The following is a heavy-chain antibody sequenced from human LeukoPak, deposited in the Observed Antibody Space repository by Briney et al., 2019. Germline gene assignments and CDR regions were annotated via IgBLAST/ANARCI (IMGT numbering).Heavy chain of an antibody. CDR1: GFTFSTYA. CDR3: AKGGVVYSSPQDF. D-gene: IGHD6-19*01. CDR2: ISGAGHTT. Sequence: GGSLRLSCAASGFTFSTYAMHWVRQAPGKGLEWVSSISGAGHTTYYADSGKGRFTISRDDSKNILYLQMNSLRVEDTAFYYCAKGGVVYSSPQDFWGQGTLVTVSS. J-gene: IGHJ4*02. V-gene: IGHV3-23*01.